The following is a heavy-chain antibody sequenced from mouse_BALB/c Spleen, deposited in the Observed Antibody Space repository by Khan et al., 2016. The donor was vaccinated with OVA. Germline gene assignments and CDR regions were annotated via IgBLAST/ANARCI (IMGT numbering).Heavy chain of an antibody. D-gene: IGHD2-3*01. CDR2: IDPENGDT. V-gene: IGHV14-4*02. J-gene: IGHJ3*01. CDR3: NTGDGYSAWFAY. CDR1: GFNIKDYY. Sequence: VQLQQAGAELVRSGASVKLSCTGSGFNIKDYYMHWVKQRPEQGLEWIGWIDPENGDTEYAPQFQDKATMTADTSSNTAYLQLSSLTSEDTAVYYCNTGDGYSAWFAYRGQGTLVTVSA.